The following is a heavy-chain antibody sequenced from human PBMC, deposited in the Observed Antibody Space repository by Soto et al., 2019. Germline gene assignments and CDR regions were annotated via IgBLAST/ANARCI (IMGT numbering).Heavy chain of an antibody. CDR3: ASHSYDILTGSYYFDY. CDR1: GGSISSSSYY. V-gene: IGHV4-39*01. Sequence: QLQLQESGPGLVKPSETLSLTCTVSGGSISSSSYYWGWIRQPPGKGLEWIGSIYYSGSTYYNPSLKSRVTIFVDTSKNQFSLKLSSVTAADTAVYYLASHSYDILTGSYYFDYWGQGTLVTVSS. CDR2: IYYSGST. D-gene: IGHD3-9*01. J-gene: IGHJ4*02.